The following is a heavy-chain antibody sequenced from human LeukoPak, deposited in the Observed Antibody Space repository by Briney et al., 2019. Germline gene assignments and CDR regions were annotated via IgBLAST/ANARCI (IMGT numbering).Heavy chain of an antibody. D-gene: IGHD2-8*01. CDR1: GFTFSGYA. CDR2: ISGSGAGT. Sequence: GGSLRLSCAASGFTFSGYAMNWVRQAPGKGLEWVSGISGSGAGTYYADTVKGRFTISRDNSKNTLYLQMNSLRADDTAVYYCAKMVREFYTISYYFDYWGQGTLVTVSS. V-gene: IGHV3-23*01. J-gene: IGHJ4*02. CDR3: AKMVREFYTISYYFDY.